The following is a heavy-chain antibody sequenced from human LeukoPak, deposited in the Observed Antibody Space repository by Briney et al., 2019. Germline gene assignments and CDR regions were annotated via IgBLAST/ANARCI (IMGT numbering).Heavy chain of an antibody. CDR1: GFTFSSYE. V-gene: IGHV3-74*01. Sequence: GGSLRLSCAASGFTFSSYEMNWVRQAPGEGLVWVSRIRSDGSDTRYAESVKGRFTISRDNAKNTLYLQMNSLRAEDTAVYYCARDWFHAIDYWGQGTLVTVPS. CDR3: ARDWFHAIDY. CDR2: IRSDGSDT. D-gene: IGHD2/OR15-2a*01. J-gene: IGHJ4*02.